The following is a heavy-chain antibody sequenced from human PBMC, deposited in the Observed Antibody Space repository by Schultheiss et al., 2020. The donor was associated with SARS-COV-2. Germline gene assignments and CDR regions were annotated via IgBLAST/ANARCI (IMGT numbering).Heavy chain of an antibody. CDR3: ARDRTGIAAAVEWYFDL. CDR1: GFTFSSYS. D-gene: IGHD6-13*01. Sequence: GGSLRLSCAASGFTFSSYSMNWVRQAPGKGLEWVSSISSSSSYIYYADSVKGRFTISRDNAKNSLYLQMNSLRAEDTAVYYCARDRTGIAAAVEWYFDLWGRGTLVTVSS. V-gene: IGHV3-21*01. CDR2: ISSSSSYI. J-gene: IGHJ2*01.